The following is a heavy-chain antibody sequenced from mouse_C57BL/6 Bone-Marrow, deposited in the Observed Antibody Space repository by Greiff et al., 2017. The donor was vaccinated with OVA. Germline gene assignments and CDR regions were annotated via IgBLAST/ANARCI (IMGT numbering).Heavy chain of an antibody. J-gene: IGHJ1*03. D-gene: IGHD1-1*01. Sequence: VQLQQPGAELVRPGTSVKLSCKASGYTFTSYWMHWVKQRPGQGLEWIGVIDPSDSYTNYNQKFKGKATLTVDTSSSTAYMQLSSLTSEDAAVYYCALYGRSYGYFEVWGTGTTVTVSS. CDR3: ALYGRSYGYFEV. CDR2: IDPSDSYT. CDR1: GYTFTSYW. V-gene: IGHV1-59*01.